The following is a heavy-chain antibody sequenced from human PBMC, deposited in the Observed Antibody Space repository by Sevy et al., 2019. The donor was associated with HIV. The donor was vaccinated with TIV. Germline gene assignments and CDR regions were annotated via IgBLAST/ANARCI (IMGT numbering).Heavy chain of an antibody. CDR3: ARGGDFNDRSAKRDFDY. J-gene: IGHJ4*02. CDR2: IWNDGSNK. CDR1: GFTFSNYG. V-gene: IGHV3-33*01. Sequence: GSLRLSCAASGFTFSNYGMHWVRQAPGKGLEWVAVIWNDGSNKYYADSVKGRFTSSRDNSKNTLYLQMNSLRVEDTAVYFCARGGDFNDRSAKRDFDYWGQGTLVTVSS. D-gene: IGHD3-22*01.